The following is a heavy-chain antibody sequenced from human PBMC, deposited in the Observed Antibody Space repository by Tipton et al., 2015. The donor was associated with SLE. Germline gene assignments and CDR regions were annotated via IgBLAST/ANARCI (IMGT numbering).Heavy chain of an antibody. Sequence: GLVKPSETLSLTCAVYGGSFSGYYGSWIRQPPGKGLEWIGYIYYSGSTNYNPSLKSRVTIPMDPSKNQFSLKLNSVTAADTAVYYCARFRDEYYYYAMDVWGQGTTVTVSS. CDR2: IYYSGST. CDR3: ARFRDEYYYYAMDV. J-gene: IGHJ6*02. V-gene: IGHV4-59*08. CDR1: GGSFSGYY.